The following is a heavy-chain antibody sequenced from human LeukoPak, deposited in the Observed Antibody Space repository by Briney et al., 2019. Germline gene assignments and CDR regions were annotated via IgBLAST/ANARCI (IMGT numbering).Heavy chain of an antibody. Sequence: RASVKVSCKASGYTFTSYYMHWVRQAPGQGLEWMGGIIPIFGTANYAQKFQGRVTITADESTSTAYMELSSLRSEDTAVYYCARNELGCSSTSCYYYYYYMDVWGKGTTVTVSS. CDR2: IIPIFGTA. D-gene: IGHD2-2*01. CDR3: ARNELGCSSTSCYYYYYYMDV. J-gene: IGHJ6*03. V-gene: IGHV1-69*13. CDR1: GYTFTSYY.